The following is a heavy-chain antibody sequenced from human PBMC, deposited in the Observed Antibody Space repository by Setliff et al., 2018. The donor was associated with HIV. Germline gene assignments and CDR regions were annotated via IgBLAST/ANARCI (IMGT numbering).Heavy chain of an antibody. Sequence: GGSLRLSCSASGFTFSIHEMNWFRQSPGKGLEWLAYISATSGTIFYADSVKGRFTISRDNAKNSLDLEMHSLTDEDTAVYYCVRDPGGIFDAFDVWGQGTMVTVSS. CDR1: GFTFSIHE. J-gene: IGHJ3*01. CDR3: VRDPGGIFDAFDV. V-gene: IGHV3-48*02. D-gene: IGHD3-3*01. CDR2: ISATSGTI.